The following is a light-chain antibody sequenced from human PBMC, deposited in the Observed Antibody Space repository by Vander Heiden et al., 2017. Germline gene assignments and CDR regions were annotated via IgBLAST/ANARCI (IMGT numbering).Light chain of an antibody. V-gene: IGKV3-20*01. CDR3: PQYDIEPPAT. CDR2: SAS. CDR1: QTLTTRY. Sequence: TQSQGTLFLSPGDGATLPCRASQTLTTRYVAWYQQKPGQAPRLLIYSASTRATSLPGGLTGGQSGTDFTLTISGLEPEDYAVYYCPQYDIEPPATFRHGTRL. J-gene: IGKJ5*01.